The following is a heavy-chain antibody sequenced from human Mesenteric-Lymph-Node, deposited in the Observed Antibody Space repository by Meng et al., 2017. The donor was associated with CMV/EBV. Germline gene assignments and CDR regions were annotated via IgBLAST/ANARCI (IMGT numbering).Heavy chain of an antibody. J-gene: IGHJ4*02. CDR1: AGSISSDNNY. CDR2: IFYSGDT. V-gene: IGHV4-39*07. Sequence: SETLSLTCTVSAGSISSDNNYWGWIRQPPGKGLEWIANIFYSGDTYYNPSLRSRVTISLDTSKNQFSLRLSSVTAADTAVYCCASSPAQIFDFWGQGMLVTVSS. CDR3: ASSPAQIFDF.